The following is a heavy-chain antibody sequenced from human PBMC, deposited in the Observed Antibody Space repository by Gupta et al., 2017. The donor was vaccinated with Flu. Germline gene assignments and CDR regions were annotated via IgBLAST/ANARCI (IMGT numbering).Heavy chain of an antibody. V-gene: IGHV4-4*02. CDR3: ARGAPIRGYIPVGYFDN. CDR1: GGSISSFNW. D-gene: IGHD5-12*01. CDR2: IYHGGSI. Sequence: QVQLQESGPGLVKPSETLSLTCAVSGGSISSFNWWSWVRQPPGRGLEWIGEIYHGGSINYNPSLRSRVTLSLDSSRNQISLDLISVTAADTAVYYCARGAPIRGYIPVGYFDNWGQGTLVTVSS. J-gene: IGHJ4*02.